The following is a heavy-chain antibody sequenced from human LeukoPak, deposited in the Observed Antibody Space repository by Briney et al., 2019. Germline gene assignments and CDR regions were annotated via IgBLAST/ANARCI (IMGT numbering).Heavy chain of an antibody. D-gene: IGHD3-9*01. CDR3: ARQSMTGNERGDDAFDI. Sequence: ASVKVSCKASGCTFSRYGISWVRQAPGQGLEWMGWISAHNGNTNYAQKFQGRVAMTTDTSTSTAYMELRSLRSDDTAVYYCARQSMTGNERGDDAFDIWGQGTMVTVSS. V-gene: IGHV1-18*01. CDR1: GCTFSRYG. J-gene: IGHJ3*02. CDR2: ISAHNGNT.